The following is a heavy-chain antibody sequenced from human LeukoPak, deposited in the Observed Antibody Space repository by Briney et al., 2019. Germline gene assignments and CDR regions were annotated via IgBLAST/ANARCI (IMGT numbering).Heavy chain of an antibody. CDR1: GYTFTSYY. CDR2: INPSGGST. D-gene: IGHD6-13*01. J-gene: IGHJ2*01. CDR3: ARGRIAAAGTVGYFDL. V-gene: IGHV1-46*01. Sequence: ASVKVSCKASGYTFTSYYMHWVRQAPGQGLEWMGIINPSGGSTSYAQKFQGRVTMTRDTSTSTVYMELSSLRSEDTAVYYCARGRIAAAGTVGYFDLWGRGTLVTVSS.